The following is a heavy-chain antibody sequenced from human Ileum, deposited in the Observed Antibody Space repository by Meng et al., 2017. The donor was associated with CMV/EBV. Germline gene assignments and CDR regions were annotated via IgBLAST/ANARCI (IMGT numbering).Heavy chain of an antibody. D-gene: IGHD2-2*01. CDR3: AKDQVLVVVPAASDYYYYGMDV. Sequence: GGSLRLSCAASGFMFSSSWMTWVRQAPGRGLEWVANINPDGSEKYYVDSLRGRFTISRDNAKNSLYLQMNSLRAEDTAVYYCAKDQVLVVVPAASDYYYYGMDVWGQGTTVTVSS. CDR1: GFMFSSSW. CDR2: INPDGSEK. V-gene: IGHV3-7*01. J-gene: IGHJ6*02.